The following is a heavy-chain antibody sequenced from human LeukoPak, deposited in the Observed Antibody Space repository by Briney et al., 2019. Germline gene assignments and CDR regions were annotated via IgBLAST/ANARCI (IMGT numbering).Heavy chain of an antibody. CDR1: GFTFSDHY. CDR3: AREQVVVVPAAGFDP. J-gene: IGHJ5*02. Sequence: GGSLRLSCAASGFTFSDHYMTWIRQAPGKGLEWVSYISGTSSTIYYADSVKGRFTISRDNAKNSLYLQLNSLRAEDTTVYYCAREQVVVVPAAGFDPWGQGTLVTVSS. CDR2: ISGTSSTI. D-gene: IGHD2-2*01. V-gene: IGHV3-11*04.